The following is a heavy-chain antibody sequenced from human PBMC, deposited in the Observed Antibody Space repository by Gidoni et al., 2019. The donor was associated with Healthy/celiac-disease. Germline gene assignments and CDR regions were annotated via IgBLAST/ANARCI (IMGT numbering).Heavy chain of an antibody. CDR1: GFTVSSNY. V-gene: IGHV3-66*01. J-gene: IGHJ3*02. Sequence: EVQLVESGGGLVQPGGSLRLSCAASGFTVSSNYMSWVRQAPGKGLEWVSVIYSGGSTYYADSVKGRFTISRDNSKNTLYLQMNSLRAEDTAVYYCARDSERYAFDIWGQGTMVTVSS. CDR3: ARDSERYAFDI. D-gene: IGHD3-10*01. CDR2: IYSGGST.